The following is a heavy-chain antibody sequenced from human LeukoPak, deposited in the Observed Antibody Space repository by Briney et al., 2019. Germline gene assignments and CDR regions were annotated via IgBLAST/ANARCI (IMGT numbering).Heavy chain of an antibody. CDR2: IYYSGST. Sequence: SETLSLTCTVSGGSISSYYWSWIRQPPGKGLEWIGYIYYSGSTNYNPSLKSRVTISVDTSKNQFSLKLSSVTAADTAVYYCARFSAEVGGRQQLVPSYWYFDLWGRGTLVTVSS. V-gene: IGHV4-59*12. D-gene: IGHD6-13*01. CDR3: ARFSAEVGGRQQLVPSYWYFDL. CDR1: GGSISSYY. J-gene: IGHJ2*01.